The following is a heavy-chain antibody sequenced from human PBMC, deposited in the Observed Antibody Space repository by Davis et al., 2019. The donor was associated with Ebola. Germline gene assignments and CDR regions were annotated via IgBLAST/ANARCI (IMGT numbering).Heavy chain of an antibody. Sequence: PGGSLRLSCAASGFTFSSYWMHWVRHAPGKGLVWVSRINSDGSSTSYADSVKGRFTISRDNSKNTLYLQMNSLRAEDTALYYCARLACTSSSCYTGNYYYYYGVDVWGQGTTVTVSS. J-gene: IGHJ6*02. D-gene: IGHD2-2*02. V-gene: IGHV3-74*01. CDR2: INSDGSST. CDR3: ARLACTSSSCYTGNYYYYYGVDV. CDR1: GFTFSSYW.